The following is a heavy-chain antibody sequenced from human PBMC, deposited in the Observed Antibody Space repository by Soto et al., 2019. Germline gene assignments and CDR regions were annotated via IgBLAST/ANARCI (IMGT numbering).Heavy chain of an antibody. CDR3: AGGMWANLWDN. V-gene: IGHV3-7*04. CDR1: GFTFSTYW. D-gene: IGHD2-21*01. J-gene: IGHJ4*02. Sequence: EVQLVESGGGLVQPGGSLRLSYAASGFTFSTYWMTWVRQAPGKGLEWVANIKQDGSEKYYVDSVKGRFTISRDNAKNSLYLQMNSLRAEDTAVYYCAGGMWANLWDNWGQGTLVTVSS. CDR2: IKQDGSEK.